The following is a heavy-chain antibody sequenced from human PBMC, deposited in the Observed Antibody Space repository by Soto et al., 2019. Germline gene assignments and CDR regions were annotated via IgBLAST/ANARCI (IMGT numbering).Heavy chain of an antibody. Sequence: SETLSLTCTVSGASISDYHGSWIRQSPGKGLEHIGYLHSSGFAEYNPSLKSRVTLSMDTSKNQFSLRLSSLTAADTAIYYCARSGHTFVGAVWGQGILVTVSS. D-gene: IGHD1-26*01. CDR3: ARSGHTFVGAV. V-gene: IGHV4-59*01. CDR2: LHSSGFA. J-gene: IGHJ4*02. CDR1: GASISDYH.